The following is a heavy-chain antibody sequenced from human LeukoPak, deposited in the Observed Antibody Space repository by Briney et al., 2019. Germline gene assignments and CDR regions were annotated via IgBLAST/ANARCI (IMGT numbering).Heavy chain of an antibody. Sequence: SETLSLTCTVSGGSISSSSYYWGWIRQPPGKGLEWIGSIYYIGSTYYNPSLKSRVTISVDTSKNQFSLKLSSVTAADTAVYYCVRSDDFWSGYYGYWGQGTLVTVSS. J-gene: IGHJ4*02. CDR2: IYYIGST. D-gene: IGHD3-3*01. CDR1: GGSISSSSYY. CDR3: VRSDDFWSGYYGY. V-gene: IGHV4-39*07.